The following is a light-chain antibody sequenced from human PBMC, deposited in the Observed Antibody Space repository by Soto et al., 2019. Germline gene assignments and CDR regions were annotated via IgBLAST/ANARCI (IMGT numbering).Light chain of an antibody. CDR3: QQYNNWPS. V-gene: IGKV3-15*01. CDR1: QTVSRD. J-gene: IGKJ5*01. Sequence: EVVMTQSPATLSVSPGERATLSCRASQTVSRDLAWYQQRPGQAPRLLIYDISNRATGVPARFSGSGPETEFTLTIRGLQSEDFAVYFCQQYNNWPSFGQGTRLEIK. CDR2: DIS.